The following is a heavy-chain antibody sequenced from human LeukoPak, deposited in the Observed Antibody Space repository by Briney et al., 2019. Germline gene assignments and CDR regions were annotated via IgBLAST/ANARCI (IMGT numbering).Heavy chain of an antibody. CDR2: IRSKRDGGTT. CDR1: GFTFRNTW. Sequence: GVSLRLSYLASGFTFRNTWMNWVRQAPGKGLEWVARIRSKRDGGTTDYAAPVKGRFTISRDDSKNTVYLQMNSLKAEDTAVYYCARDWYYAFDFWGQGTMVTVSS. V-gene: IGHV3-15*07. D-gene: IGHD3-9*01. J-gene: IGHJ3*01. CDR3: ARDWYYAFDF.